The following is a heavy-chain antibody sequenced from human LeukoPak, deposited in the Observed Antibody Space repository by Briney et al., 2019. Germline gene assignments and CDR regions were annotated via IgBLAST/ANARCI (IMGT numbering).Heavy chain of an antibody. CDR1: GGTFSSYA. D-gene: IGHD6-19*01. J-gene: IGHJ4*02. V-gene: IGHV1-69*13. CDR3: ARGPWDQQWLIPV. CDR2: IIPIFGTA. Sequence: PPVKVSCKASGGTFSSYAISWVRQAPGQGLEWMGGIIPIFGTANYAQKFQGRVTITADESTSTAYMELSSLRSEDTAVYYCARGPWDQQWLIPVWGQGTLVTVSS.